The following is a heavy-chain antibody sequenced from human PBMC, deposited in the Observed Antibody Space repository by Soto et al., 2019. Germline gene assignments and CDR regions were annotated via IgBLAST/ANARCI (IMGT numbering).Heavy chain of an antibody. V-gene: IGHV5-51*01. CDR3: ARPFDTSGWYDH. CDR2: IYPGDSDT. CDR1: GYSFSSYW. D-gene: IGHD6-19*01. Sequence: GESLKISCKGSGYSFSSYWIAWVRQMPGKGLECMGIIYPGDSDTRYSPSFEGQVTISADKSINTAYLQWSSLKASDSAMYYCARPFDTSGWYDHWGQGTLVTDSS. J-gene: IGHJ5*02.